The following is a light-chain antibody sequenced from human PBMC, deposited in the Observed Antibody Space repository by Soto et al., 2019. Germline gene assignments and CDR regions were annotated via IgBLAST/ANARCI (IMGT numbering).Light chain of an antibody. J-gene: IGKJ3*01. CDR3: QQYNNWPPFP. V-gene: IGKV3-15*01. CDR2: CAS. CDR1: QSVSSN. Sequence: EIVMTQSPATLSVSPGERATLSCRASQSVSSNLAWYQQKPGQAPRLLIYCASTRATGIPARFSGSGSGTEFTLTILRLQSEYFAVYYCQQYNNWPPFPFGPGTKVDIK.